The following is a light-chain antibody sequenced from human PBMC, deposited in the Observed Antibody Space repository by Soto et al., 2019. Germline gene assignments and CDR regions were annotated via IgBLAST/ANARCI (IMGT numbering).Light chain of an antibody. Sequence: QSALTQPRSVSASPGQSVTISCTGTSSNVGDYNYVSWYQQNPGQAPKLMIYDASKRPSGVPDRFSGSKSGNAASLTISWLQADYEADYYCCSYAADYSLVFGGGTKLTVL. CDR2: DAS. CDR1: SSNVGDYNY. V-gene: IGLV2-11*01. J-gene: IGLJ3*02. CDR3: CSYAADYSLV.